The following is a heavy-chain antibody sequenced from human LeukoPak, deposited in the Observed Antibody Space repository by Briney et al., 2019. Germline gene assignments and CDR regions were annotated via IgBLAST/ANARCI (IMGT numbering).Heavy chain of an antibody. Sequence: GASVKVSCKASGYTFTSYGISWVRQAPGQGLEWMGWISAYNGNTNYAQKLQGRVTMTTDTSTSTAYMELRSLRSDDTAVYYCARGGGYYYDSSGYTLFQHWGQGTLVTVSS. D-gene: IGHD3-22*01. CDR3: ARGGGYYYDSSGYTLFQH. J-gene: IGHJ1*01. CDR1: GYTFTSYG. V-gene: IGHV1-18*01. CDR2: ISAYNGNT.